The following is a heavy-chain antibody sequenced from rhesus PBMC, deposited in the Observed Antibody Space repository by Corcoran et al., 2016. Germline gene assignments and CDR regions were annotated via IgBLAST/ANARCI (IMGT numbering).Heavy chain of an antibody. V-gene: IGHV1S2*01. CDR1: GFTFSDYY. J-gene: IGHJ4*01. Sequence: VQLVESGGGLAKPGGSLRLSCAASGFTFSDYYMHWVRQAPRQGLGWMGWINPYNGNTKYAQKFQGRVTMTRDTSTSTAYMELSSLRSEDTAVYYCASGDTAATDHFDYWGQGVLVTVSS. CDR2: INPYNGNT. CDR3: ASGDTAATDHFDY. D-gene: IGHD5-42*01.